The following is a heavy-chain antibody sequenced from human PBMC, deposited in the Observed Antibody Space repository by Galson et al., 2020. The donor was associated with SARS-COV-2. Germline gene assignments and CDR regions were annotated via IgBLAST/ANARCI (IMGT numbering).Heavy chain of an antibody. Sequence: GGSLRLSCAASGFTSSSYWIHWVRQAPGMGLVWVARIYSQGSSTSYADSVKGRFTVSGHNTKNTLYLQMNTLRAEDTAVYYCARGGMGNDYFDYWGQGTLVAVSS. D-gene: IGHD7-27*01. V-gene: IGHV3-74*01. CDR3: ARGGMGNDYFDY. CDR1: GFTSSSYW. CDR2: IYSQGSST. J-gene: IGHJ4*02.